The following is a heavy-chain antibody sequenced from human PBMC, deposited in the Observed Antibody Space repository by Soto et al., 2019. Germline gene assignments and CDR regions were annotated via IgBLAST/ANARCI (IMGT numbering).Heavy chain of an antibody. V-gene: IGHV4-31*03. D-gene: IGHD5-18*01. Sequence: SETLSLTCTVSGGSISSGGYYWSWIRQHPGKGLEWIGYIYYSGSTYYNPSLKSRVTISVDTSKNQFSLKLSSVTAADTAVYYCARSNVDTAMVIDYWGQGTLVTSPQ. CDR2: IYYSGST. CDR3: ARSNVDTAMVIDY. J-gene: IGHJ4*02. CDR1: GGSISSGGYY.